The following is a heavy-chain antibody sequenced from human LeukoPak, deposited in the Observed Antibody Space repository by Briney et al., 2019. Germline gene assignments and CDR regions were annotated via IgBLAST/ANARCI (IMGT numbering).Heavy chain of an antibody. V-gene: IGHV3-48*03. Sequence: PGGSLRLSCAASGFTFSSYGMNWVRQAPGKGLEWVSYISSSGSTIYYADSVKGRFTISRDNAKNTLYLQMNSLRAEDTAVYYCARDTGSGSYYIPNDYWGQGTLVTVSS. CDR3: ARDTGSGSYYIPNDY. CDR1: GFTFSSYG. CDR2: ISSSGSTI. D-gene: IGHD3-10*01. J-gene: IGHJ4*02.